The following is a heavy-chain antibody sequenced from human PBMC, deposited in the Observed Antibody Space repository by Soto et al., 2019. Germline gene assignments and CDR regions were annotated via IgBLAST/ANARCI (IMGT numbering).Heavy chain of an antibody. Sequence: QVQLVQSGPEVKKPGSSVKVSCEASGGTFSNFAVNWVRQAPGQGLEWVGGIIPLFNVAKYAQKFEGRVTIVADDSTSTAYMVLSNLRSVDTAVYYFVASARDVLGYYYKDTEGLDIWGQGTMVTVSS. CDR1: GGTFSNFA. J-gene: IGHJ3*02. V-gene: IGHV1-69*01. CDR3: VASARDVLGYYYKDTEGLDI. D-gene: IGHD3-22*01. CDR2: IIPLFNVA.